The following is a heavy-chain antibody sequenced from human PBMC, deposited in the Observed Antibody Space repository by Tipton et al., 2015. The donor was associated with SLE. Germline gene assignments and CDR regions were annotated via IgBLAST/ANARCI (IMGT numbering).Heavy chain of an antibody. CDR1: GGSISSLY. Sequence: TLSLTCTVSGGSISSLYCCWIRLPPGQGLEWIGYIYYTGGNNYNPSLQSPVNISVDTSKNQFSLKLRSVTAADTAVYYCAREDPRMGRGVISLFLDYWGQGTLVTVSS. J-gene: IGHJ4*02. CDR2: IYYTGGN. D-gene: IGHD3-10*01. V-gene: IGHV4-59*11. CDR3: AREDPRMGRGVISLFLDY.